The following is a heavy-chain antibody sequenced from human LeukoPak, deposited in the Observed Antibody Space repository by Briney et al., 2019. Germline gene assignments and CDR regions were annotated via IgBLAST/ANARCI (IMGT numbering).Heavy chain of an antibody. CDR3: ARTRGSHISMAYLDY. CDR2: INPYNGDT. J-gene: IGHJ4*02. Sequence: GASVKVSCKVSGYTFSGNFIHWVRQAPGQGLEWMGWINPYNGDTNYAQKFRGRVTMTRDTSISTAYMEVSSLRSDDTAVYYCARTRGSHISMAYLDYWGQGTLVTVSS. CDR1: GYTFSGNF. D-gene: IGHD2/OR15-2a*01. V-gene: IGHV1-2*02.